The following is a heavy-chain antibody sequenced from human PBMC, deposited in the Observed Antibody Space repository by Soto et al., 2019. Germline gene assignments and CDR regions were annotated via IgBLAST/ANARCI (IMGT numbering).Heavy chain of an antibody. CDR1: GGSISSGLYY. D-gene: IGHD2-2*01. CDR2: IYSRGNT. J-gene: IGHJ5*02. CDR3: ARGGIGIVVVTPHRWFDP. Sequence: PSETLSLTCTVSGGSISSGLYYWTWIRQHSGKGLEWIGYIYSRGNTNYNPSLKSRVTISVDTSKNQFSLKLSSVTAADTAVYYCARGGIGIVVVTPHRWFDPWGQGTLVTVSS. V-gene: IGHV4-31*03.